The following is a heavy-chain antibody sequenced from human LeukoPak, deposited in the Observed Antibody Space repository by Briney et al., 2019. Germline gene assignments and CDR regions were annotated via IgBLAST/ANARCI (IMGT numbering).Heavy chain of an antibody. J-gene: IGHJ4*02. CDR1: GFTFSSYA. CDR3: ARVQPLSYAEDY. V-gene: IGHV3-30*04. Sequence: PGGSLRLSCAASGFTFSSYAMRWVRQAPGKGQEWVAVISYDGSNKYYADSVKGRFTISRDNSKNTLYLQMNSLRAEDTAVYYCARVQPLSYAEDYWGQGTLVTVSS. CDR2: ISYDGSNK. D-gene: IGHD2-2*01.